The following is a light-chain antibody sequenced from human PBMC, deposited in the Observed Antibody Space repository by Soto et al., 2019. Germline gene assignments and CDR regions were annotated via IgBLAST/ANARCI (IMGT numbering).Light chain of an antibody. Sequence: QSSLGEPPSASGTPGHSVPISCTGTSRDVGGYNYVSWYQQHPGKAPKLMIYEVSERPSGVPDRFSGSKSSNTASLTVSGLQAEDEADYYCSSYAGRNNFVFGTGTKVTVL. CDR3: SSYAGRNNFV. CDR1: SRDVGGYNY. V-gene: IGLV2-8*01. J-gene: IGLJ1*01. CDR2: EVS.